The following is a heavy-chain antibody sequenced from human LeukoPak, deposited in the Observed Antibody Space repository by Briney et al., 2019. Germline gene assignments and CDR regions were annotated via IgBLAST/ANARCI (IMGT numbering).Heavy chain of an antibody. D-gene: IGHD1-26*01. CDR1: GFTFSSYG. J-gene: IGHJ4*02. CDR3: ARDGRSGNFDK. CDR2: IWYDGSNK. Sequence: GGSLRLSCAASGFTFSSYGMHWVRQAPGKGLEWVAVIWYDGSNKYYADSVKGRFTISRDNSKNTLHLQMNSLRAEDTAVYYCARDGRSGNFDKWGQGTLVSVSS. V-gene: IGHV3-33*01.